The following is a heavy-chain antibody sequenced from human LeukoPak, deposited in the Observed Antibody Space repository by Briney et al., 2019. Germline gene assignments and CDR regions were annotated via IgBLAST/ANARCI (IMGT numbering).Heavy chain of an antibody. V-gene: IGHV3-30*03. CDR3: GTVPPSEGVAGKGSFDY. Sequence: HPGGSLRLSCAASGFTFSSYGMPWVRQAPGKGLEWVAVISYDGSNKYYADSVKGRFTISRDNSKNTLYLQMNSLRAEDTAVYYCGTVPPSEGVAGKGSFDYWGQGTLVTVSS. CDR1: GFTFSSYG. J-gene: IGHJ4*02. D-gene: IGHD6-19*01. CDR2: ISYDGSNK.